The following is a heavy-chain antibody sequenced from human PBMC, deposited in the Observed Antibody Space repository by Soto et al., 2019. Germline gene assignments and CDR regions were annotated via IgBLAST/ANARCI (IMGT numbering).Heavy chain of an antibody. V-gene: IGHV4-30-2*01. Sequence: NPSETLSLTCAVSGGSISSGGYSWSWIRQPPGKGLEWIGYIYHSGSTYYNPSLKSRVTISVDRSKNQFSLKLSSVTAADTAVYYCARGRRIFGVVTPNWFDPWGQGTLVTVSS. CDR2: IYHSGST. CDR1: GGSISSGGYS. J-gene: IGHJ5*02. D-gene: IGHD3-3*01. CDR3: ARGRRIFGVVTPNWFDP.